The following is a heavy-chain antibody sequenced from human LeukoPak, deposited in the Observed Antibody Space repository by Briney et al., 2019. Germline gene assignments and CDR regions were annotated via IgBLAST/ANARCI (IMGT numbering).Heavy chain of an antibody. CDR3: AKDLKMTNYFDY. D-gene: IGHD5-24*01. V-gene: IGHV3-23*01. CDR1: GFTFSSYA. CDR2: NSGSGGST. J-gene: IGHJ4*02. Sequence: GGSLRLSCAASGFTFSSYAMSWVRQAPGKGLEWVSANSGSGGSTYYADSVKGRFTISRDNSKNTLYLQMSSLRAEDTAVYYCAKDLKMTNYFDYWGQGTLVTVSS.